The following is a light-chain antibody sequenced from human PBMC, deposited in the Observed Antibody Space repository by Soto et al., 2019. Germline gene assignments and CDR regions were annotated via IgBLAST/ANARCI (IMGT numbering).Light chain of an antibody. J-gene: IGKJ2*01. CDR2: GAS. V-gene: IGKV3-15*01. Sequence: EIVMTQSPATLSVSPGERVTLSCRASQSVSDNLAWYQQKPGQAPRLLIYGASTRATTTPARFSGSGSGTEFTLTISNLQSEDFAVYFCLQSNNWPYTFGQGTKLDIK. CDR3: LQSNNWPYT. CDR1: QSVSDN.